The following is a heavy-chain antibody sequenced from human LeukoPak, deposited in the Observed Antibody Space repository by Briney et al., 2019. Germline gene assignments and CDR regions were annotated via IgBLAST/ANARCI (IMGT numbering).Heavy chain of an antibody. Sequence: PSETLSLTCTASGGSISSYYWSWIRQPPGKGLEWIGYIYYSGSTNYNPSLKSRVTISVDTPKNQFSLKLSSVTAADTAVYYCARAGPIVGATIVYYYGMDVWGQGTTVTVSS. D-gene: IGHD1-26*01. J-gene: IGHJ6*02. CDR2: IYYSGST. V-gene: IGHV4-59*01. CDR3: ARAGPIVGATIVYYYGMDV. CDR1: GGSISSYY.